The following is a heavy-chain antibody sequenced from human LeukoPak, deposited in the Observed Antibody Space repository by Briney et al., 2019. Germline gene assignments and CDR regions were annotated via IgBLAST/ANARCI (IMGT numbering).Heavy chain of an antibody. CDR1: GYTFTSYG. CDR2: ISAYNGHT. J-gene: IGHJ6*02. V-gene: IGHV1-18*01. D-gene: IGHD3-10*01. CDR3: AREVTMVRGVITKYYYNGMDV. Sequence: ASVKVSCKASGYTFTSYGMSWVRQAPGQGLEWMEWISAYNGHTNYAQKVQRRVTMTTDTSTSTAYMELRSLRSDDTAVYYCAREVTMVRGVITKYYYNGMDVWGQGTTVTVSS.